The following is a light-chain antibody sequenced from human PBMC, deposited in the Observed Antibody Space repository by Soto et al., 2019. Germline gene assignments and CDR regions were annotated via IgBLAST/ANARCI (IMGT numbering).Light chain of an antibody. CDR3: QQYEDLPLT. CDR2: DAS. J-gene: IGKJ4*01. Sequence: DIQLTQSPSSLSASVGDRVTITCQASQDINNYLNWYQQKPGKAPKLLIFDASSVETGVQSRFSGSGSGTHFTFTISSLEPEDIATYHCQQYEDLPLTFGGGTRVELK. CDR1: QDINNY. V-gene: IGKV1-33*01.